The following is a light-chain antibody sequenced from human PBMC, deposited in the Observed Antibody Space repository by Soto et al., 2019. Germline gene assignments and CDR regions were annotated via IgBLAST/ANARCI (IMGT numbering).Light chain of an antibody. V-gene: IGKV1-6*01. Sequence: AIQMTQSPSSLSASVGDRVTITCRASQGIRNDLGWYQHKPGKAPKLLIYSASNLQSGVPSSFSGSGSGTDFTITISNMQPEDFATYYCLQDSSYTSTFGQGTTLEIK. J-gene: IGKJ2*01. CDR3: LQDSSYTST. CDR1: QGIRND. CDR2: SAS.